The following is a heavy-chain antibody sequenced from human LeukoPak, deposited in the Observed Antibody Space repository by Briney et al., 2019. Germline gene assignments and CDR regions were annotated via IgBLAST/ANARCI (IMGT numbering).Heavy chain of an antibody. D-gene: IGHD2-21*01. CDR1: GFTFSSYA. CDR2: ITYDGRNK. J-gene: IGHJ4*02. V-gene: IGHV3-30*01. CDR3: AREGGDTLVFDY. Sequence: GRSLRLSCAASGFTFSSYAMHWVRQAPGKGLEWVAIITYDGRNKYFADSVEGRFAISRDNSKNTLYLQMNSLRAEDTAVYYCAREGGDTLVFDYWGQGTLVTVSS.